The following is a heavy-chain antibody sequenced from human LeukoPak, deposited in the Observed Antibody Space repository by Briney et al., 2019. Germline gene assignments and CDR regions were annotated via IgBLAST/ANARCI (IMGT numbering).Heavy chain of an antibody. CDR2: IYHSGST. V-gene: IGHV4-30-2*01. J-gene: IGHJ6*02. Sequence: SETLSLTCAVSGGSISSGGYSWSWIRQPPGKGLEWIGYIYHSGSTYYNPSLKSRVTMSVDTSKNQFSLKLSSVTAADTAVYYCARDNRPYGMDVWGQGTTVTVSS. CDR3: ARDNRPYGMDV. CDR1: GGSISSGGYS.